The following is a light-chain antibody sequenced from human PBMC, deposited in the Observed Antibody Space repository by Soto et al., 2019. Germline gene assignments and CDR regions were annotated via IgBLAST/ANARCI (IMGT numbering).Light chain of an antibody. Sequence: QLVLTQSSSASASLGYSVTLTCTLSSGHSGYIIAWHQQQPGKATRYLMKLEGSGSYNKGSGVPGRFSGSSSGADRDLTISHLQSEDEADYYGETWDSSTHVVFGGGTKLTVL. CDR1: SGHSGYI. CDR3: ETWDSSTHVV. CDR2: LEGSGSY. J-gene: IGLJ2*01. V-gene: IGLV4-60*03.